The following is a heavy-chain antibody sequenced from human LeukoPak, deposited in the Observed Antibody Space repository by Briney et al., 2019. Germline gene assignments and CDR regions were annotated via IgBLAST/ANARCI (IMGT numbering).Heavy chain of an antibody. CDR2: IIPIFGTA. CDR3: WRLNNEYGDYSAGSAPDDH. J-gene: IGHJ4*02. D-gene: IGHD4-17*01. CDR1: GGTFSSYA. V-gene: IGHV1-69*06. Sequence: GASVKVSCKASGGTFSSYAISWVRQAPGQGLEWMGGIIPIFGTANYAQKFQGRVTITADKSTSTAYMELSSLRSEDTAVDYWWRLNNEYGDYSAGSAPDDHWAQGTLVTVSS.